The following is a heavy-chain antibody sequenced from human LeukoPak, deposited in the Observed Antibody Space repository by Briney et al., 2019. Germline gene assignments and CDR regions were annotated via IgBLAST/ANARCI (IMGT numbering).Heavy chain of an antibody. Sequence: GGSLRLSCAASGFTFSSYGMHWVRQAPGKGLEWVAVIWYDGSNKYYADSVKGRFTISRDNSKNTLYLQMSSLRAEDTAVYYCAKARDYGDYPHWGQGTLVTVSS. CDR2: IWYDGSNK. J-gene: IGHJ4*02. V-gene: IGHV3-33*06. D-gene: IGHD4-17*01. CDR3: AKARDYGDYPH. CDR1: GFTFSSYG.